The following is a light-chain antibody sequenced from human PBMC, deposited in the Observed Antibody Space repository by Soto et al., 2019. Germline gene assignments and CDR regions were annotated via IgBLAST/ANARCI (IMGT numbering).Light chain of an antibody. CDR3: QQSYSTPPWT. V-gene: IGKV1-39*01. Sequence: DIQMTQSPSSLSASVGDRVTITCRASQSISNYLNWYQQKPGKAPKPLIYAAFSLQSGVPSRFSGSGSGTDFTLTISSLQPEDFATYYCQQSYSTPPWTFGQGTNVEIK. J-gene: IGKJ1*01. CDR2: AAF. CDR1: QSISNY.